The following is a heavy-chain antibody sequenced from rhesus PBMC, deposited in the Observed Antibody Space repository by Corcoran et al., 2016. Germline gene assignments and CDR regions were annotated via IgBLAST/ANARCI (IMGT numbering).Heavy chain of an antibody. V-gene: IGHV4-160*01. CDR3: GYSAGWSVDD. D-gene: IGHD6-37*01. CDR1: GGSISGCW. Sequence: QLQLQESGPGLVKPSETLSLTCAVSGGSISGCWWRWTRSPPGKGLEWIGRVDTGGSTDYHPSLKSRVTISRDTSKNQFSLKLSSVTAADTAVYYCGYSAGWSVDDWGQGVLVSVSS. J-gene: IGHJ4*01. CDR2: VDTGGST.